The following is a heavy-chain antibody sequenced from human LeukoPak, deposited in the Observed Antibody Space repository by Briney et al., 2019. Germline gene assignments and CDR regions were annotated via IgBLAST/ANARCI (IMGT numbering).Heavy chain of an antibody. Sequence: GGSLRLSCAASGFTVSSSYMSWVRQAPGKGLEWVSVIYSGGSTSYADSVKGQFTISRDNSKNTLYLQMSSLRAEDTAVYYCARDGGYSESRVQHWGQGTLVTVSS. J-gene: IGHJ1*01. CDR3: ARDGGYSESRVQH. CDR2: IYSGGST. CDR1: GFTVSSSY. V-gene: IGHV3-53*01. D-gene: IGHD3-10*01.